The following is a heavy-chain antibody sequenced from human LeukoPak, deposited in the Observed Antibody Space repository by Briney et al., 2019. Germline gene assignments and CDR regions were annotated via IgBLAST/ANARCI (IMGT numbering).Heavy chain of an antibody. Sequence: ASVKVSCKASGYTFTGYYMHWVRQAPGQGLEWMGWINPNRGGTNYAQKFQGRVTMTRDTSISTAYMELSRLRSDGTAVYYCAREIAAAGTTAYYYMDVWGKGTTVTVSS. D-gene: IGHD6-13*01. CDR1: GYTFTGYY. J-gene: IGHJ6*03. CDR3: AREIAAAGTTAYYYMDV. CDR2: INPNRGGT. V-gene: IGHV1-2*02.